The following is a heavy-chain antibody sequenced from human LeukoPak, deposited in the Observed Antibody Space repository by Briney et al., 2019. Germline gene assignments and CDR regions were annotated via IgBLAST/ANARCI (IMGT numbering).Heavy chain of an antibody. J-gene: IGHJ4*02. D-gene: IGHD6-13*01. CDR1: GGSISGFY. V-gene: IGHV4-34*01. CDR2: SNHSGST. CDR3: AREPSSSWYSSDY. Sequence: PSETLSLTCTVSGGSISGFYWSWIRQPPGMGLEWIGESNHSGSTNYNPSLKSRVTISVDTSKNQFSLKLSSVTAADTAVYYCAREPSSSWYSSDYWGQGTLVTVSS.